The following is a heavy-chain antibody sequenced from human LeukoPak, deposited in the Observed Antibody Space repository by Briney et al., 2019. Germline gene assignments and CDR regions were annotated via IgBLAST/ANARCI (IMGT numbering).Heavy chain of an antibody. V-gene: IGHV1-2*02. Sequence: ASVKVSCKASGYTFTGYYMHWVRQAPGQGLEWMGWINPNSGGTNYAQKFQGRVTMTRDTSISTAYMELSRLRSDDTAVYYCAREAYVRTLDAFDIWGRGTMVTVSS. CDR2: INPNSGGT. J-gene: IGHJ3*02. CDR3: AREAYVRTLDAFDI. CDR1: GYTFTGYY. D-gene: IGHD3-10*02.